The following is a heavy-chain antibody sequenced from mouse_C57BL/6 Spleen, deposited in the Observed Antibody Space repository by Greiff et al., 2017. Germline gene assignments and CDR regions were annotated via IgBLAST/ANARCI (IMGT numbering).Heavy chain of an antibody. D-gene: IGHD2-10*02. Sequence: EVKLQESGPGLVKPSQSLSLTCSVTGYSITSGYYWNWIRQFPGNKLEWMGYISYDGSNNYNPSLKNRISITRDTSKNQFFLKLNSVTTEDTATYYCARGAYGYLDYWGQGTTLTVSS. CDR3: ARGAYGYLDY. CDR1: GYSITSGYY. CDR2: ISYDGSN. V-gene: IGHV3-6*01. J-gene: IGHJ2*01.